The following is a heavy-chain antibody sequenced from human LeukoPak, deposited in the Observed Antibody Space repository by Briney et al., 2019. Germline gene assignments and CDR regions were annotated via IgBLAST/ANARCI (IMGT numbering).Heavy chain of an antibody. D-gene: IGHD3-10*01. Sequence: GGSLRLSFAASGFTFSSYGMHWVRQAPGKGLEWVAVISYDGSNKYYADSVKGRFTISRDNSKNTLYLQMNSLRAADTAVYYCAKAGHYGSGSYPTDYWGQGTLVTVSS. CDR3: AKAGHYGSGSYPTDY. CDR1: GFTFSSYG. CDR2: ISYDGSNK. J-gene: IGHJ4*02. V-gene: IGHV3-30*18.